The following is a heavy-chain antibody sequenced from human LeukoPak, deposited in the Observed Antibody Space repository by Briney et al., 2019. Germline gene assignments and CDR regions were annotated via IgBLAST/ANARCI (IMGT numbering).Heavy chain of an antibody. D-gene: IGHD3-22*01. J-gene: IGHJ4*02. CDR1: GFTFSSYW. CDR2: IKQDGSEK. CDR3: ARARGDSSGYTYFDY. Sequence: GGSLRLSCAASGFTFSSYWMSWVRQAPGKGLEWVANIKQDGSEKYYVDSVKGRFTISRDNAKNSLYLQMNSLRAEDTAVYYCARARGDSSGYTYFDYWGQGTLVTVSS. V-gene: IGHV3-7*01.